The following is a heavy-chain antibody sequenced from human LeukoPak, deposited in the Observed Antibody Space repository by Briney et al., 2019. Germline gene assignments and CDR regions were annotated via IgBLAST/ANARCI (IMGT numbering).Heavy chain of an antibody. J-gene: IGHJ4*02. CDR3: TRSVRRGSIDY. D-gene: IGHD5-12*01. CDR1: GYTFTGYY. V-gene: IGHV1-2*02. CDR2: INPNSGGT. Sequence: GASVKVSCKASGYTFTGYYMHWVRQAPGQGLEWMGWINPNSGGTNYAQKFQGRVTMTRSTSISTAYMELSSLRSEDTAVYYCTRSVRRGSIDYWGPGTLVTVSS.